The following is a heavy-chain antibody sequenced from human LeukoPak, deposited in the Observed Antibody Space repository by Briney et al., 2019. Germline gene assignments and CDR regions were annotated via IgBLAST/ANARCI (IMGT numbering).Heavy chain of an antibody. J-gene: IGHJ4*02. D-gene: IGHD6-6*01. CDR2: LSDSGGAT. CDR3: AKETSSSFDY. Sequence: PGGSLRLSCAASGFTFSAYAMTWVRQASGRGLEWVSTLSDSGGATYYAASVRGRFTTSRDKSKNTLYLQMNSLRAEDTAVYYCAKETSSSFDYWGQGTLVTVSS. V-gene: IGHV3-23*01. CDR1: GFTFSAYA.